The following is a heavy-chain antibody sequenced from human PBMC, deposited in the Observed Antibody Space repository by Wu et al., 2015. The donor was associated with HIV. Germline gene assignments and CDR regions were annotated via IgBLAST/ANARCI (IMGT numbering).Heavy chain of an antibody. CDR1: GYSFSDYH. Sequence: QIHLVQSGAEVKKPGASVKVSCKASGYSFSDYHLHWVRQAPGQGLEWMGGVTPMFGTTNYAQKFQGRVTITSDVYTSTAYMEMSSLRSEDTAIYYCARELEDPAIMVRAGFDPWGQGTLVTVSS. J-gene: IGHJ5*02. D-gene: IGHD3-10*01. CDR2: VTPMFGTT. CDR3: ARELEDPAIMVRAGFDP. V-gene: IGHV1-69*13.